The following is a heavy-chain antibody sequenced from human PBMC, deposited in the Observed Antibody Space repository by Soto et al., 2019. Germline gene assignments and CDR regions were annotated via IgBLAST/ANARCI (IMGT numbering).Heavy chain of an antibody. D-gene: IGHD6-6*01. CDR2: FDPEDGET. CDR3: AGLARSSRARTPRYFDY. V-gene: IGHV1-24*01. J-gene: IGHJ4*02. CDR1: GYTLTELS. Sequence: ASVKVSCKVSGYTLTELSMHWVRQAPGKGLEWMGGFDPEDGETIYAQKFQGRVTMTEDTSTDTAYMELSSLRSEDTAVYYCAGLARSSRARTPRYFDYWGQGTLVTVSS.